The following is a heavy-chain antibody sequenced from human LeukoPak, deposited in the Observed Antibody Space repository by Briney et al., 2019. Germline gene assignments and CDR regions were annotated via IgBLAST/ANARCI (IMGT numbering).Heavy chain of an antibody. CDR2: IYYSGST. Sequence: SETLSLTCTVSGGSISSYYWGWIRQPPGKGLEWIGSIYYSGSTYYNPSLKSRVTISVDTSKNQFSLKLSSVTAADTAVYYCARHSTITMIVVALGGAFDIWGQGTMVTVSS. CDR3: ARHSTITMIVVALGGAFDI. D-gene: IGHD3-22*01. J-gene: IGHJ3*02. V-gene: IGHV4-39*01. CDR1: GGSISSYY.